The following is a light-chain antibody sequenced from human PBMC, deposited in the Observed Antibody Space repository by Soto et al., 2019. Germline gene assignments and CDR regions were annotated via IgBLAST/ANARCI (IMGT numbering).Light chain of an antibody. V-gene: IGKV3-20*01. CDR1: QSVTGNY. J-gene: IGKJ2*01. Sequence: EIGLTQSLGTLSLSPGERATLACRASQSVTGNYLAWYQQKPGQAPRLLFYGASSRATDIPDCFSASGSGTDFTLTISRLEPEDVAVYYCQQYGSSFTFGQGTKLEIK. CDR3: QQYGSSFT. CDR2: GAS.